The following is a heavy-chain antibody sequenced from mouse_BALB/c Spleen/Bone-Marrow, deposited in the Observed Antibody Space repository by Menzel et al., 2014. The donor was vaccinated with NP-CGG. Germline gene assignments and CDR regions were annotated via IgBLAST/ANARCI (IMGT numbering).Heavy chain of an antibody. CDR2: ISSGGST. J-gene: IGHJ4*01. Sequence: EVQVVESGGGLVKPGGSLKLSCAASGFTFSSYAMSWVRQTPEKRLEWVASISSGGSTYYPDSVKGRFTISRDNARNILYLQMSSLRSEDTAMYYCAREGGTTAHYYAMDYWGQGTSVTDSS. V-gene: IGHV5-6-5*01. CDR1: GFTFSSYA. CDR3: AREGGTTAHYYAMDY. D-gene: IGHD1-2*01.